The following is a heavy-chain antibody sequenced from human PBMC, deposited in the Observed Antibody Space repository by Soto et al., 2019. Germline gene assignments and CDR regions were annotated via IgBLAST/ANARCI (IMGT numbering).Heavy chain of an antibody. D-gene: IGHD6-19*01. CDR2: ISSSTI. CDR1: GFTFSSYS. Sequence: EVQLVESGGGLVQPGGSLRLSCAASGFTFSSYSMNWVRQAPGKGLEWVSYISSSTIFYADSVKGRFTISRDNAKNSLHLHMNSLRAEDTAVYYCARDGGQWLNWFDPWGQGTLVTVSS. CDR3: ARDGGQWLNWFDP. V-gene: IGHV3-48*01. J-gene: IGHJ5*02.